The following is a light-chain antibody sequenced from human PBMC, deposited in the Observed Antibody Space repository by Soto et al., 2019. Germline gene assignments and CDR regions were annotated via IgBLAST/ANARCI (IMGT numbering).Light chain of an antibody. V-gene: IGKV1-33*01. J-gene: IGKJ5*01. CDR2: DAA. CDR1: QDISNS. Sequence: DIQMTQSPSSLSASVGDRVTFTCRASQDISNSLNWYQQKPGKAPNLLIYDAANLQPGVPSRFSGGGSGKDFNLTLSILEPEDGATYYCQQYDNLPVTFGQGARLEI. CDR3: QQYDNLPVT.